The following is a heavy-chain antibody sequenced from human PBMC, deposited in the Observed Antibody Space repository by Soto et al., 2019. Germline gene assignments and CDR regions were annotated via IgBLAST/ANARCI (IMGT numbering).Heavy chain of an antibody. CDR1: GYTFTSYY. CDR2: INPSGGST. J-gene: IGHJ3*02. V-gene: IGHV1-46*01. Sequence: PSVKVSCKASGYTFTSYYMHWVRQAPGQGLEWMGIINPSGGSTSYAQKFQGRVTMTRDTSTSTVYMELSSLRSEDTAVYYCARYPTYCSGGSCYSDAFYIWGQGTMVTVSS. D-gene: IGHD2-15*01. CDR3: ARYPTYCSGGSCYSDAFYI.